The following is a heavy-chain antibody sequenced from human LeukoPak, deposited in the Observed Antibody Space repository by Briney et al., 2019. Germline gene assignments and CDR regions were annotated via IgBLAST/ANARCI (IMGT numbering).Heavy chain of an antibody. CDR2: IKQDGSEK. CDR3: ARDQTLYYYDSSGYYYTPMGLDY. Sequence: GGSLRLSCAASGFTFSRYWMSWVRQAPGKGLEWVANIKQDGSEKYYVDSVKGRFTISRDNAKNSLYLQMNSLRAEDTAVYYCARDQTLYYYDSSGYYYTPMGLDYWGQGALVTVSS. CDR1: GFTFSRYW. J-gene: IGHJ4*02. V-gene: IGHV3-7*01. D-gene: IGHD3-22*01.